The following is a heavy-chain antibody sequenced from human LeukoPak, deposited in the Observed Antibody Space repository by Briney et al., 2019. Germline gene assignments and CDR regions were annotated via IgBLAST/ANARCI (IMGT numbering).Heavy chain of an antibody. J-gene: IGHJ4*02. CDR1: GGTISGYY. V-gene: IGHV4-4*07. Sequence: SETLSLTCTVSGGTISGYYWSWVRQAAGKGLEWIGRIHTSGCTTYSPSLKGRVTMSVDTSTNQFSLRLSSVTAADTAVYYCARIYDFWSGAQYYFDYWGQGILVTVSS. D-gene: IGHD3-3*01. CDR2: IHTSGCT. CDR3: ARIYDFWSGAQYYFDY.